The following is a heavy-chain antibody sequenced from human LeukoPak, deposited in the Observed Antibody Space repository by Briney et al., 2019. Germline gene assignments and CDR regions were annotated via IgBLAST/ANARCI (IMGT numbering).Heavy chain of an antibody. CDR3: VRRRGFTNGYFDY. Sequence: SETLSLTCTVSGGSIRSSSAYCGGIPQPPGEGLEWIGSIYYYKNTSYNHSLHSRLTTSAHTSKNQHSLPLGCAGATDTAVYYCVRRRGFTNGYFDYWGQGTLVTVSS. D-gene: IGHD5-12*01. CDR1: GGSIRSSSAY. V-gene: IGHV4-39*01. J-gene: IGHJ4*02. CDR2: IYYYKNT.